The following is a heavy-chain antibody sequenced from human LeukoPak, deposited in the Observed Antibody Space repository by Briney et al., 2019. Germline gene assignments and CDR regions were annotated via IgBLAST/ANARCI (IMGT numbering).Heavy chain of an antibody. J-gene: IGHJ4*02. V-gene: IGHV4-4*07. CDR2: IYTSGST. CDR3: ARENSGSYRESDY. CDR1: GGSISIYY. Sequence: ETLSLTCTVSGGSISIYYWSWIRQPAGKGLEWIGRIYTSGSTNYNASLKSRVSMSVDTYKNQFSLKLSSVTAADTAVFYCARENSGSYRESDYWGQGPLVTVSS. D-gene: IGHD1-26*01.